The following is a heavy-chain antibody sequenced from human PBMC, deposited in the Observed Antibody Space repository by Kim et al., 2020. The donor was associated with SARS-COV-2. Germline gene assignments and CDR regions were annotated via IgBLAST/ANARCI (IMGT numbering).Heavy chain of an antibody. CDR1: TFTFSSCG. CDR2: ISYDGSNE. V-gene: IGHV3-30*18. J-gene: IGHJ4*02. CDR3: AKNRCTGTFYGPFDY. Sequence: GGSLRLSCAGSTFTFSSCGMDWVRQAPGKGLEWVATISYDGSNEYYVDSVKGRFTISRDNSKNTLYLQMNSLKAEDTAVYYCAKNRCTGTFYGPFDYWGQGTQVTVSS. D-gene: IGHD2-8*02.